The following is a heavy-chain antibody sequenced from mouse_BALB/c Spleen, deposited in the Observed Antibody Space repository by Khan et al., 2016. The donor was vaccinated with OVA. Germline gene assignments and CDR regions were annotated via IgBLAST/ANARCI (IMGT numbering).Heavy chain of an antibody. D-gene: IGHD2-14*01. Sequence: VQLQQSGPGLVAPSQSLSITCTVSGFSLSRYNIHWVRQPPGKGLEWLGMIWGGGGTDYYSTLNSRLSISKDNSTSQVFLKMHRLPADDAAMYYCARAYDGYDDYYAMDYWGQGTSVTVSS. CDR2: IWGGGGT. CDR1: GFSLSRYN. CDR3: ARAYDGYDDYYAMDY. V-gene: IGHV2-6-4*01. J-gene: IGHJ4*01.